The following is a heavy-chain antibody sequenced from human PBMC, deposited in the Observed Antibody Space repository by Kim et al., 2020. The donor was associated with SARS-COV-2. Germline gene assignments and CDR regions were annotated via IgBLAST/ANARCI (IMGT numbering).Heavy chain of an antibody. D-gene: IGHD3-22*01. CDR1: GGSFSGYY. CDR2: INHSGST. Sequence: SETLSLTCAVYGGSFSGYYWSWIRQPPGKGLELIGEINHSGSTNYNPSLKSRVTISVDTSKNQFSLKLSSVTAADTAVYYCARYYDSSGYSPRRFDPWGQGTLVTGSS. V-gene: IGHV4-34*01. J-gene: IGHJ5*02. CDR3: ARYYDSSGYSPRRFDP.